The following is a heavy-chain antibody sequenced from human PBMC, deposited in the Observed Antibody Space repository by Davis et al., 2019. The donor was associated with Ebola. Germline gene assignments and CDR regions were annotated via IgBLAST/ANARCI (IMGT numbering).Heavy chain of an antibody. CDR3: ARDKLDILTGSGWFDP. V-gene: IGHV3-20*01. D-gene: IGHD3-9*01. Sequence: PGGSLRLSCAASGFTFDDYGMSWVRQAPGKGLEWVSGINWNGGSTGYADSVTGRFTISRDNAKNSLYVQMNSLRAEDTDLYHYARDKLDILTGSGWFDPWGQGTLVTVSS. J-gene: IGHJ5*02. CDR2: INWNGGST. CDR1: GFTFDDYG.